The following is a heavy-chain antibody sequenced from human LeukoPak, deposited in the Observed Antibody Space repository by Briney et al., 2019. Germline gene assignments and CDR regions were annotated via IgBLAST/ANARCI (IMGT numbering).Heavy chain of an antibody. Sequence: GGSLRLSCAASGFTFSSYWMHWVRQAPGKGLVWVSRINSDRSSTSYPDSVKGRFTISRDNAKNTLYLQMNSLRAEDTAVYYCARDDYGDSLADWYFDLWGRGTLVTVSS. J-gene: IGHJ2*01. D-gene: IGHD4-17*01. CDR3: ARDDYGDSLADWYFDL. CDR1: GFTFSSYW. CDR2: INSDRSST. V-gene: IGHV3-74*01.